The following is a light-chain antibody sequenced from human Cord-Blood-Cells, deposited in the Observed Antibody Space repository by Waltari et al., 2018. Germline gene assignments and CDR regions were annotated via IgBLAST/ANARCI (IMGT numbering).Light chain of an antibody. V-gene: IGLV2-14*01. J-gene: IGLJ1*01. Sequence: QSALTQPASVSGSPGQSITISCPGTSSDVGGSNYVSWYQQHPGKAPKLMIYEVSNRPSGVSNRFSGSKSGNTASLTISGLQAEDEADYYCSSYTSSSIPYVFGTGTKVTVL. CDR2: EVS. CDR1: SSDVGGSNY. CDR3: SSYTSSSIPYV.